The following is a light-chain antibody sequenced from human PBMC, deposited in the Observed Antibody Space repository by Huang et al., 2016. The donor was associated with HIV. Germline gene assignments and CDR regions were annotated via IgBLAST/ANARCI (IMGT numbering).Light chain of an antibody. J-gene: IGKJ1*01. CDR2: GAS. CDR3: QQYGSPWT. CDR1: QSVSSSY. Sequence: EIVLTQSPGTLSLSPGERATLSCRASQSVSSSYLVWYQQKPGQAPRLRIYGASSRATGIPGRFSGSGSGTDFTLTISRLEPEDFAVYYCQQYGSPWTFGQGTKVEIK. V-gene: IGKV3-20*01.